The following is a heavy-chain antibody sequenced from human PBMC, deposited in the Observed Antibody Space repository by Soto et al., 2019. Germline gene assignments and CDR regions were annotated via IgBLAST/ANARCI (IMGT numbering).Heavy chain of an antibody. J-gene: IGHJ4*02. CDR1: GFTFSSYW. Sequence: PGGSLRLSCAASGFTFSSYWMSWVRQAPGKGLEWVANIKEDGSEKYYVDSVRGRFTISRDNAKNSLYLQMNSLRAEDTAVYYCARDESVIIVYGELDYWGQGALVTVSS. CDR3: ARDESVIIVYGELDY. D-gene: IGHD3-10*01. V-gene: IGHV3-7*01. CDR2: IKEDGSEK.